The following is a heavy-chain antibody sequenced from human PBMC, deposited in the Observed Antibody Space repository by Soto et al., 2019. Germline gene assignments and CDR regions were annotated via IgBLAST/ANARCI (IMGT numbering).Heavy chain of an antibody. D-gene: IGHD6-19*01. J-gene: IGHJ6*03. CDR3: ARDRGVPPPVAGNTHYYYYMDV. CDR2: ICAYNGNT. V-gene: IGHV1-18*01. Sequence: QDQLVQSGVEVKKPGASVKVSCKASGYSFTNYGITWVRQAPGQGFEWMGWICAYNGNTNYAQKFQGRVTLTTDASTSTAYLELRSLRSDDTAVYYCARDRGVPPPVAGNTHYYYYMDVWGKGTTVTVSS. CDR1: GYSFTNYG.